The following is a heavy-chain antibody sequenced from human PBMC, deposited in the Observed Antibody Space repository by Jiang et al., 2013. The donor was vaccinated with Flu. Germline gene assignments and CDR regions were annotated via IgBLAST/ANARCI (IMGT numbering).Heavy chain of an antibody. Sequence: SGAEVKKPGSSVKVSCRASGGTFTGYALSWVRQAPGQGLEWMGGIIPISDTPNLAQKFQGRVTITADESTRTGYMEMSSLRSEDTAVYYCATTFDHYFASESGDYYSAMDVWGQGTTVTVSS. CDR1: GGTFTGYA. D-gene: IGHD3-10*01. CDR3: ATTFDHYFASESGDYYSAMDV. CDR2: IIPISDTP. V-gene: IGHV1-69*01. J-gene: IGHJ6*02.